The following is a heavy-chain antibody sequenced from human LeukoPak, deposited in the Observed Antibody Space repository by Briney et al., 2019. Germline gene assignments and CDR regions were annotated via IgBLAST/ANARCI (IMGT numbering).Heavy chain of an antibody. CDR3: ARAGFWSGYFDY. J-gene: IGHJ4*02. Sequence: PSGTLSLTCTVSGGSISSGSYYWSWIRQPAGKGLEWIGRIYTSGSTNYNPSLKSRVTISVDTSKNQFSLKLSSVTAADTAVYYCARAGFWSGYFDYWGQGTLVTVSS. CDR1: GGSISSGSYY. CDR2: IYTSGST. V-gene: IGHV4-61*02. D-gene: IGHD3-3*01.